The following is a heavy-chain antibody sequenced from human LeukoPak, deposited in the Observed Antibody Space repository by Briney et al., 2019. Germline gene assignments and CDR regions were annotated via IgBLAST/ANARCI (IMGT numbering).Heavy chain of an antibody. CDR3: ARHSSNSGSYSSFDY. J-gene: IGHJ4*02. CDR1: GYSFTNYW. D-gene: IGHD1-26*01. V-gene: IGHV5-51*01. CDR2: IYPGDSDT. Sequence: GESLQISCKGSGYSFTNYWIGWARQMPGKGLEWMGIIYPGDSDTRYSPSFQGQVTISADKSISTAYLQWSSLKASDTAMYYCARHSSNSGSYSSFDYWGQGTLVTVSS.